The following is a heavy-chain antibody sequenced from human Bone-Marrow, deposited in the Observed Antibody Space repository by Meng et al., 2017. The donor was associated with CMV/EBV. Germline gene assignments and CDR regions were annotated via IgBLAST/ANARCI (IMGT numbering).Heavy chain of an antibody. CDR3: ARDFGNDFWLLTH. Sequence: GESLKISCAASRFTFSSYVMHWVRQAPGKGLEWVAFIRHDGSDEYYAESVKGRFSISKDAAENTAYLQMNSLRSGDTAVYYCARDFGNDFWLLTHWGQGTLVAVSS. CDR1: RFTFSSYV. CDR2: IRHDGSDE. J-gene: IGHJ4*02. V-gene: IGHV3-30*02. D-gene: IGHD3-3*01.